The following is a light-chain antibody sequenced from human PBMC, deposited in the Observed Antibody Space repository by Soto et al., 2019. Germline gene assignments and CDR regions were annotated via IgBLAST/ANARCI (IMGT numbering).Light chain of an antibody. Sequence: DIVLTQSPDSLAVSLGERATIRCKSGQSVFYSSNNKDYLAWYQQKPGQPPRLLIYWASTRQSGVPDRFSGSGSGTDFTLTISDLQAEDVAVYSCHQYFKIPHTFGQGTKLEIK. V-gene: IGKV4-1*01. CDR1: QSVFYSSNNKDY. CDR2: WAS. J-gene: IGKJ2*01. CDR3: HQYFKIPHT.